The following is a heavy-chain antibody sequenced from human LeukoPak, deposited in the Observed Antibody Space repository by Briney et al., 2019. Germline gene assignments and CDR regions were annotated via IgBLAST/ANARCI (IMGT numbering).Heavy chain of an antibody. CDR2: IYYSGST. D-gene: IGHD3-10*01. V-gene: IGHV4-39*01. J-gene: IGHJ4*02. Sequence: SETLSLTCAVYGGSFSGYYWGWIRQPPGKGLEWIGSIYYSGSTYYNPSLKSRVTISVDTSKNQFSLKLSSVTAADTAVYYCANGGVGFFGNFGELFAYWGQGTLVTVSS. CDR3: ANGGVGFFGNFGELFAY. CDR1: GGSFSGYY.